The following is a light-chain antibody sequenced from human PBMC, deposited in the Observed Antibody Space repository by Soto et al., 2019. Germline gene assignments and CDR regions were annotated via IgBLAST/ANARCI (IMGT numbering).Light chain of an antibody. CDR1: QSVSSN. V-gene: IGKV3-15*01. CDR3: QQYHEWPLT. J-gene: IGKJ4*01. Sequence: EIVMTQSPATLSVSPGERVTLSCRASQSVSSNLAWYQQKPGQAPRLLIYGASTRATGIPARFSGSGSGTEFILTINSLQSEDFAVDNCQQYHEWPLTFGGGTRVEI. CDR2: GAS.